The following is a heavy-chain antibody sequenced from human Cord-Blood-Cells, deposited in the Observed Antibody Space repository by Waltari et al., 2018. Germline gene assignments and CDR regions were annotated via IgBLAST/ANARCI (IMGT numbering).Heavy chain of an antibody. D-gene: IGHD6-19*01. J-gene: IGHJ3*02. CDR3: ARSGYSSGWFDAFDI. CDR1: GGSISSYY. Sequence: QVQLQESGPGLVKPSETLSLTCTVSGGSISSYYWSWIRQPAGKGLEWIGRIYTSGSTNYHPSLKGRVTMSVDTSKNQFSLKLSSVTAADTAVYYCARSGYSSGWFDAFDIWGQGTMVTVSS. V-gene: IGHV4-4*07. CDR2: IYTSGST.